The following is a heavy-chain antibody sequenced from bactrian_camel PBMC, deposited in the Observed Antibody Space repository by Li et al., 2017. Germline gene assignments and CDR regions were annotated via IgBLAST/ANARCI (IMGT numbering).Heavy chain of an antibody. CDR3: AVRKRRGIGFATFSARSFDY. CDR2: LYTGGGTP. J-gene: IGHJ4*01. V-gene: IGHV3S40*01. CDR1: GYTSNGDC. Sequence: DVQLGVWGRLGAAGGSLTLSCVVSGYTSNGDCMAWFRQAPGEERVRIAALYTGGGTPYYADAVKGRFTISQDNAKNTVYLQMNSLRPGDTAMYLCAVRKRRGIGFATFSARSFDYWGQGTQVTVS. D-gene: IGHD4*01.